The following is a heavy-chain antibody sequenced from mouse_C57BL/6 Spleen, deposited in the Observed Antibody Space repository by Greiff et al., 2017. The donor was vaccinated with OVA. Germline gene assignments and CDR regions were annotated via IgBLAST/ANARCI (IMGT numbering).Heavy chain of an antibody. CDR2: INPNNGGT. Sequence: EVQLQQSGPELVKPGASVKMSCKASGYTFTDYNMHWVKQSHGKSLEWIGYINPNNGGTSYNQKFKGKATLTVNKSSSTAYMELRSLTSEDSAVYYCARTIYYGSSYYAMDYWGQGTSVTVSS. V-gene: IGHV1-22*01. D-gene: IGHD1-1*01. CDR1: GYTFTDYN. J-gene: IGHJ4*01. CDR3: ARTIYYGSSYYAMDY.